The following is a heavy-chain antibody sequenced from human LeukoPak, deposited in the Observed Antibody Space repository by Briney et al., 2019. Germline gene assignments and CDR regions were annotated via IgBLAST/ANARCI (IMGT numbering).Heavy chain of an antibody. D-gene: IGHD2-2*01. CDR3: ATDQYHLPDY. CDR2: IWYDGSNK. J-gene: IGHJ4*02. V-gene: IGHV3-33*01. CDR1: GFTFSSYG. Sequence: GGSLRLSCAASGFTFSSYGMHWVRQAPGKGLEWVAIIWYDGSNKYYADSVKGRFTVSKDDSKNTLYLQMNSLRAEDTAVYYCATDQYHLPDYWGQGTLVTVSS.